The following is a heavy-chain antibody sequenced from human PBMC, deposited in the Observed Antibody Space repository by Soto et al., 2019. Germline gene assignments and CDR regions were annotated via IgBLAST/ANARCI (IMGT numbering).Heavy chain of an antibody. CDR3: ARGFKELQLKYCFYSCLMHV. CDR2: INHSGSS. V-gene: IGHV4-34*01. Sequence: PSETLSLTCAVYGGSFTGYSWTWIRQPPGKGLEWVGEINHSGSSNYNPSLKSRVTISVDTSKNQFSLKLSSVTAADMAVYYCARGFKELQLKYCFYSCLMHVWGQGTTVTVSS. CDR1: GGSFTGYS. J-gene: IGHJ6*02. D-gene: IGHD1-7*01.